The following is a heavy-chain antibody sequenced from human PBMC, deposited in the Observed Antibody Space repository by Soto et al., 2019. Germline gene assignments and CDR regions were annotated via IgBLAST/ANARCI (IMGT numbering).Heavy chain of an antibody. D-gene: IGHD5-12*01. J-gene: IGHJ4*02. V-gene: IGHV4-34*01. CDR3: ARGKYSGYWGGHFDY. Sequence: SETLSLTCAVYGGSFSGYYWSWIRQPPGKGLEWIGEINHSGSTNYNPSLKSRVTISVDTSKNQFSLKLSSVTAADTAVYYCARGKYSGYWGGHFDYWGQGTLGTVSS. CDR1: GGSFSGYY. CDR2: INHSGST.